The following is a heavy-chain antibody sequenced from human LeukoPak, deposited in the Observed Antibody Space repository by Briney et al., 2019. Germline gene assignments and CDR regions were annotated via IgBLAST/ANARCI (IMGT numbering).Heavy chain of an antibody. Sequence: HGESLKISCKGSGYSFTSYWISWVRQMPGKGLEWMGRIDPSDSYTNYGPSFQGHVTISADKSISTAYLQWSSLKASDTAMYYCARHSGLRLGELSLIRYYGMDVWGQGTTVTVSS. J-gene: IGHJ6*02. D-gene: IGHD3-16*02. V-gene: IGHV5-10-1*01. CDR2: IDPSDSYT. CDR1: GYSFTSYW. CDR3: ARHSGLRLGELSLIRYYGMDV.